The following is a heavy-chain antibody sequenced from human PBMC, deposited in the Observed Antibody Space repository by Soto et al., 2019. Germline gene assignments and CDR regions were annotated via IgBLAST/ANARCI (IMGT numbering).Heavy chain of an antibody. Sequence: QVQLVQYGSEVKKPGASVKVACKTSGYTFTDYGISWVRQAPGQGLEWVGWISAYNRNTKYTQKLQGRVTMTTDTFTSTAYMELRSLRSEDTAVYYCAKDHTYYDTPGTTDYWGQGTRVIVSS. CDR2: ISAYNRNT. CDR3: AKDHTYYDTPGTTDY. D-gene: IGHD3-16*01. J-gene: IGHJ4*02. CDR1: GYTFTDYG. V-gene: IGHV1-18*01.